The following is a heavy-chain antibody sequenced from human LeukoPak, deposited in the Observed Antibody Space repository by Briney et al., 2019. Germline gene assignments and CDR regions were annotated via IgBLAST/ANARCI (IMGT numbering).Heavy chain of an antibody. V-gene: IGHV4-34*01. CDR1: GGSFSGYY. D-gene: IGHD3-22*01. J-gene: IGHJ3*02. Sequence: PSETLPLTCAVYGGSFSGYYWSWIRQPPGKGLEWIGEINHSGSTNYNPSLKSRVTISVDTSKNQFSLKLSSVTAADTAVYYCARRSRRITPIGGAFDIWGQGTMVTVSS. CDR2: INHSGST. CDR3: ARRSRRITPIGGAFDI.